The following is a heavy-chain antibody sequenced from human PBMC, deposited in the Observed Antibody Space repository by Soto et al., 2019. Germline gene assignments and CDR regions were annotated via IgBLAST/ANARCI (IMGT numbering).Heavy chain of an antibody. J-gene: IGHJ4*02. V-gene: IGHV3-74*03. D-gene: IGHD2-2*01. Sequence: TFSTYVMHWVRQPPGKGLVWVSRINSDGSSTTYADSVKGRFTISRDNAKNTLYLQMDSLRAEDTAVYYCAGVETCNSISCYSVFESWGQGTLVTVSS. CDR2: INSDGSST. CDR3: AGVETCNSISCYSVFES. CDR1: TFSTYV.